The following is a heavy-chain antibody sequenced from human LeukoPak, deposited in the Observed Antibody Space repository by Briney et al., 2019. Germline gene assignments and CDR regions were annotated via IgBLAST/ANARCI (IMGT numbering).Heavy chain of an antibody. CDR1: GYTFTGYY. Sequence: ASVKVSCKASGYTFTGYYMHWVRQAPGQGLEWMGWINPNSGGTNYAQKFQGRVTMTRDTSISTAYMELSRLRSDDTAVYYCARVNSRLVNAFDIWGQGTMVTVSS. D-gene: IGHD2-8*02. J-gene: IGHJ3*02. CDR3: ARVNSRLVNAFDI. CDR2: INPNSGGT. V-gene: IGHV1-2*02.